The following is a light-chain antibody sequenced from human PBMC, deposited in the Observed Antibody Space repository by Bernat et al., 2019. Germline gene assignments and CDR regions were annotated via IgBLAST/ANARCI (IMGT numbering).Light chain of an antibody. J-gene: IGLJ3*02. CDR3: NTRDSSGNPLRV. V-gene: IGLV3-19*01. Sequence: SSELTQDPAVSVALGQTVRITCQGDSLRSYYASWYQQKPGQAPVLVIYGKNNRPSGIPDRFSVSSSGNTASLTITGAQAEDEADYYCNTRDSSGNPLRVFGGGAKLAVL. CDR2: GKN. CDR1: SLRSYY.